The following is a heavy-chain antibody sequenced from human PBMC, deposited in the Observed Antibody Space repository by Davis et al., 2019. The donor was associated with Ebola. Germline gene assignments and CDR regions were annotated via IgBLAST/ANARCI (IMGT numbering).Heavy chain of an antibody. D-gene: IGHD1-26*01. CDR2: ISAYNGNT. V-gene: IGHV1-18*01. Sequence: ASVKVSCKASGYTFTSYGISWVRQAPGKGLEWMGWISAYNGNTNYAQKLQGRVTMTRDTSISTAYMELSRLRSDDTAVYYCARDGIVGATTDYYYGMDVWGKGTTVTVSS. CDR3: ARDGIVGATTDYYYGMDV. CDR1: GYTFTSYG. J-gene: IGHJ6*04.